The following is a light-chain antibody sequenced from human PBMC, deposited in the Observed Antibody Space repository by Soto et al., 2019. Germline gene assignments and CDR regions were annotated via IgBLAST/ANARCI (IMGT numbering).Light chain of an antibody. CDR2: AAS. V-gene: IGKV1-39*01. CDR3: RQSYTTPYT. CDR1: QRITNY. J-gene: IGKJ2*01. Sequence: DIQMTQSPSSLSASVGDRVTITCRASQRITNYLNWYQQKLGEAPKLLIYAASILQSGLPSRFSGSGFGTEFTLTISSLPPDDFATYFCRQSYTTPYTFGLGTKLEIK.